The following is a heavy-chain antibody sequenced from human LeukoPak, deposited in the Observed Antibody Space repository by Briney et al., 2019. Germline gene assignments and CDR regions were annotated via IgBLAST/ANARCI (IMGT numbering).Heavy chain of an antibody. CDR3: ARDRIAARLLNWFDP. J-gene: IGHJ5*02. CDR1: GYTFTGYY. V-gene: IGHV1-2*02. D-gene: IGHD6-6*01. CDR2: INPNSGGT. Sequence: ASVKVSCKASGYTFTGYYMHWVRQAPGQGLEWMGWINPNSGGTNYAQKFQGRVTMTRDTSISTAYMELSRLRSDDTAVYYCARDRIAARLLNWFDPWGQGTLVTVSS.